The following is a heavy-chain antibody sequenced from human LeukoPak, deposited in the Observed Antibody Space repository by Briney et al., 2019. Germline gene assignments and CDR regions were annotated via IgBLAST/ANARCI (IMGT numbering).Heavy chain of an antibody. V-gene: IGHV3-53*01. CDR1: GFTVSSNY. J-gene: IGHJ6*03. CDR3: TTSAFYNWNDHYMDV. D-gene: IGHD1-20*01. Sequence: GGSLRLSCAASGFTVSSNYMSWVRQAPGKGLEWVSVIYSGGSTYYADSVKGRFTISRDNSKNTLYLQMNSLRAEDTAVYYCTTSAFYNWNDHYMDVWGKGTTVTVSS. CDR2: IYSGGST.